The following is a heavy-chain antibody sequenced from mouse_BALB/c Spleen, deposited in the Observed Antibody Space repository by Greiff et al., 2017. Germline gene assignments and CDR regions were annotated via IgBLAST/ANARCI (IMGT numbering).Heavy chain of an antibody. CDR3: ARPYYYGSREGAMDY. CDR1: GYTFTSYV. J-gene: IGHJ4*01. D-gene: IGHD1-1*01. CDR2: INPYNDGT. V-gene: IGHV1-14*01. Sequence: EVQLQQSGPELVKPGASVKMSCKASGYTFTSYVMHWVKQKPGQGLEWIGYINPYNDGTKYNEKFKGKATLTSDKSSSTAYMELSSLTSEDSAVYYCARPYYYGSREGAMDYWGQGTSVTVSS.